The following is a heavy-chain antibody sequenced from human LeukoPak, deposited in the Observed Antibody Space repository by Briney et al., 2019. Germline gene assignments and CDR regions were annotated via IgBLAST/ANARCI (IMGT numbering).Heavy chain of an antibody. CDR1: GFTFSSYW. CDR2: INSDGSST. D-gene: IGHD2-15*01. J-gene: IGHJ3*02. Sequence: PGRSLRLSCAASGFTFSSYWMHWVRQAPGKGLVWVSRINSDGSSTSYADSVKGRFTISRDNAKNTLYLQMNSLRAEDTAVYYCAREGPWSKGAFDIWGQGTMVTVSS. V-gene: IGHV3-74*01. CDR3: AREGPWSKGAFDI.